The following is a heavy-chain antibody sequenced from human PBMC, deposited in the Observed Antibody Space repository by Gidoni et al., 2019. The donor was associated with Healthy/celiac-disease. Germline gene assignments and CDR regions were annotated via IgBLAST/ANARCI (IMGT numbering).Heavy chain of an antibody. V-gene: IGHV3-21*01. Sequence: EVQLVESGGGLVKPGGSLRLSCAASGFTFSSYSMNWVRQAPGKGLEWVSSISSSSSYIYYADSVKGRFTISRENAKNSLYLQMNSLRAEDTAVYYCARDGNYDFWSGYYLDYWGQGTLVTVSS. CDR3: ARDGNYDFWSGYYLDY. D-gene: IGHD3-3*01. J-gene: IGHJ4*02. CDR1: GFTFSSYS. CDR2: ISSSSSYI.